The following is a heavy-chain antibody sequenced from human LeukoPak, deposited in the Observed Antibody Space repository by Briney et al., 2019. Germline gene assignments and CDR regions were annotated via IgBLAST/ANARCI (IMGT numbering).Heavy chain of an antibody. CDR3: ARDATTVTTYAFDI. V-gene: IGHV3-53*01. J-gene: IGHJ3*02. D-gene: IGHD4-17*01. CDR1: GFTVTSNY. Sequence: GGSLRLSCAASGFTVTSNYMSWVRQAPGKGLEWVSVIYGGGSTYYADSVRGRFTISRDNSKNTLYLQMNSLRAEDTAVYYCARDATTVTTYAFDIWGQGTMVTVSS. CDR2: IYGGGST.